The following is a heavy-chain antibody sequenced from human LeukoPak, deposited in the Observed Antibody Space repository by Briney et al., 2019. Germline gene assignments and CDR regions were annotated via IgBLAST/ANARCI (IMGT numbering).Heavy chain of an antibody. J-gene: IGHJ4*02. D-gene: IGHD3-9*01. V-gene: IGHV3-7*03. Sequence: GGSLRLSCAASGFTFSNYWMSWVRQAPGKGLEWVANIREDGSEKYYVDSVKGRFTISRDNSKNTLYLQMNSLRAEDTAVYYCAKVLKRDSQAYYWGQGTLVTVSS. CDR2: IREDGSEK. CDR3: AKVLKRDSQAYY. CDR1: GFTFSNYW.